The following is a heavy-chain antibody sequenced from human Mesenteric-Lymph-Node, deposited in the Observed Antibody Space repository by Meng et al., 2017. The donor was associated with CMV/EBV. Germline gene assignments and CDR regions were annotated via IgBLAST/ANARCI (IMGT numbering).Heavy chain of an antibody. CDR3: ARGSGYSGYDLDYFDY. CDR2: INPNSGGT. D-gene: IGHD5-12*01. J-gene: IGHJ4*02. Sequence: SGYTFTGYYMHWVRQAPGQGLEWMGRINPNSGGTNYAQKFQGRVTMTRDTSISTAYMELGRLRSDDTAVYYCARGSGYSGYDLDYFDYWGQGTLVTVSS. V-gene: IGHV1-2*06. CDR1: GYTFTGYY.